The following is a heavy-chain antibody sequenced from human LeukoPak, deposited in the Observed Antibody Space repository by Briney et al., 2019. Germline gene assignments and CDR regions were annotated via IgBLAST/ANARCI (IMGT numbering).Heavy chain of an antibody. Sequence: SETLSLTCAVYGGSFSGYYWSWIRQPPGKGLEWIGEINHSGSTNYNPSLKSRVTISVDTSKNQFSLKLSSVTAADTAVYCCAALGLKQWKSIDYWGQGTLVTVSS. CDR3: AALGLKQWKSIDY. J-gene: IGHJ4*02. V-gene: IGHV4-34*01. CDR2: INHSGST. CDR1: GGSFSGYY. D-gene: IGHD6-19*01.